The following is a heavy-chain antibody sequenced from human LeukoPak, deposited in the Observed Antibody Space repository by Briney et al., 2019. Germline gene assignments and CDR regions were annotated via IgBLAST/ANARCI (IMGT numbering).Heavy chain of an antibody. Sequence: SETLSLTCTVSGGSISSYYWSWIRQPPGKGLEWIGCIHYSGSTNYNPSLKSRVTISVDTSKNQLSLKLSSVTAADTAVYYCARVRDRSSYFYDLDYWGQGTLVTVSS. CDR1: GGSISSYY. V-gene: IGHV4-59*01. D-gene: IGHD3-22*01. CDR3: ARVRDRSSYFYDLDY. CDR2: IHYSGST. J-gene: IGHJ4*02.